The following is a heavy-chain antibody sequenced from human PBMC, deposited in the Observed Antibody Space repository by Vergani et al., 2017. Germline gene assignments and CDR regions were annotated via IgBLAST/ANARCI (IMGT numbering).Heavy chain of an antibody. Sequence: QLQLQESGPGLVKTSETLSLICTVSGGSINTSSSFWGWLLQSPGKGLEWIGGINDVGTTYYLPSLQSRATVTVDTSKDQFSLDLSSVNAADPAMYYCARVLLLIWVGELSHACDIWRQRRMVTV. CDR1: GGSINTSSSF. D-gene: IGHD3-10*01. CDR3: ARVLLLIWVGELSHACDI. CDR2: INDVGTT. J-gene: IGHJ3*02. V-gene: IGHV4-39*02.